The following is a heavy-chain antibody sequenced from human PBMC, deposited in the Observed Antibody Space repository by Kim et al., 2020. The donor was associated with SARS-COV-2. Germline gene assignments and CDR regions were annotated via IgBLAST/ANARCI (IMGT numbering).Heavy chain of an antibody. Sequence: GGSLRLSCAASGFTFDHSAMHWFRQAPGKGLEWVSLISDNGKTKNYAESVKGRFTMSADNSKNSVYMQMNSLRTEDTAMCYCVRGSGWGPRDWGQGTLVTVPS. CDR2: ISDNGKTK. CDR3: VRGSGWGPRD. CDR1: GFTFDHSA. V-gene: IGHV3-43*02. J-gene: IGHJ4*02. D-gene: IGHD3-16*01.